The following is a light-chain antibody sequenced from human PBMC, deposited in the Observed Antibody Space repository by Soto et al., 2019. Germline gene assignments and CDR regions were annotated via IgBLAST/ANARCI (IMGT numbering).Light chain of an antibody. J-gene: IGKJ5*01. Sequence: EIVLTQSHFTLSSGPGARVPLSCRASQYINTRLAWYQHRPGQAPRLLIHGASTRATGIPARFSGIGSGTEFSLTISSLQSEDFAVYYCQQYNNLPPIPFGHRTRPAI. CDR3: QQYNNLPPIP. CDR1: QYINTR. CDR2: GAS. V-gene: IGKV3-15*01.